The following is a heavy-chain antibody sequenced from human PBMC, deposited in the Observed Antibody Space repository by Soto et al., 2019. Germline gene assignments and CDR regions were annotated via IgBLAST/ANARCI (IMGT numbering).Heavy chain of an antibody. D-gene: IGHD6-6*01. CDR3: AREGAAPYYYSGMDV. CDR2: IYYSGRT. CDR1: GGSISSGGYF. J-gene: IGHJ6*02. V-gene: IGHV4-31*03. Sequence: QVQLQESGPGLVKPSQTLSLTCTVSGGSISSGGYFWSGIRQHPGKGLEWIGFIYYSGRTYYNQPLKSRVTISVDTSKNQFSLELSSVTAADTAVYYCAREGAAPYYYSGMDVWGQGTTVTVSS.